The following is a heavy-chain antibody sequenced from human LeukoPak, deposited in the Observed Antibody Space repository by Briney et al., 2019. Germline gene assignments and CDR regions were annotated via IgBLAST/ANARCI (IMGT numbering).Heavy chain of an antibody. CDR3: ARPNVAVARHLIGF. V-gene: IGHV3-30*04. D-gene: IGHD6-19*01. CDR1: GFTLNIYP. CDR2: TLYDGSST. Sequence: GGSLRLSCAASGFTLNIYPMHWVRQAPGEGPEWVAVTLYDGSSTDYADSVKGRFTMSRDNAKNTMYLQMNSLRPGDTGLYYCARPNVAVARHLIGFWGQGPLVPVSS. J-gene: IGHJ4*02.